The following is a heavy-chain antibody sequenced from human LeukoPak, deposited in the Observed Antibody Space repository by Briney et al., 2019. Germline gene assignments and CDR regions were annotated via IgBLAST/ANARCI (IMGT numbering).Heavy chain of an antibody. CDR3: ARDIEYSSSPGYYYYYMDV. J-gene: IGHJ6*03. CDR1: GFTFSDYY. Sequence: GGSLRLSCAASGFTFSDYYMNWIRQAPGKGLEWVSHISGSGVTIHYADSVKGRFTISRDNAKNSLFLQMNSLRAEDTAVYYCARDIEYSSSPGYYYYYMDVWGKGTTVTVSS. CDR2: ISGSGVTI. V-gene: IGHV3-11*04. D-gene: IGHD6-6*01.